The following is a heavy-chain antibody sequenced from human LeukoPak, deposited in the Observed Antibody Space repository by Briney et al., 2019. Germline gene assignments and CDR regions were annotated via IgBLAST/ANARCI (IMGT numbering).Heavy chain of an antibody. CDR1: CGSISSYY. CDR2: IYYSGST. CDR3: ARGYCSSTSCYPSYYYYMDV. J-gene: IGHJ6*03. Sequence: PSETLSLTCTGSCGSISSYYWSWIRQPPGKGLEWSGYIYYSGSTNYNPSLKSRVTISVDTSKNQFSLKLSAVTAADTAVYYCARGYCSSTSCYPSYYYYMDVWGKRTTDTVSS. V-gene: IGHV4-59*01. D-gene: IGHD2-2*01.